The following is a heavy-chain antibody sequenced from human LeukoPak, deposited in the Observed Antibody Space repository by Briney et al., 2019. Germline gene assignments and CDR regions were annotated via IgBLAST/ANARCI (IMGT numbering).Heavy chain of an antibody. CDR2: LTNSGGTT. D-gene: IGHD3-22*01. J-gene: IGHJ4*02. Sequence: GGSLRLSCAASGFTFSIYAMSWVRQAPGKGLEWVSALTNSGGTTYYAGSVKGRFTISRDNSKNTLYLQMNSLRAEDTAIYYCAKSPLDTSLTIYFDYWGQGTLVAVSS. V-gene: IGHV3-23*01. CDR1: GFTFSIYA. CDR3: AKSPLDTSLTIYFDY.